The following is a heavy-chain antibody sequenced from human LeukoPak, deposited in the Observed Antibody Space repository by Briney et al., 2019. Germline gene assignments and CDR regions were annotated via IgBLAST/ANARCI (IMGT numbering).Heavy chain of an antibody. CDR1: GDSISSYY. CDR2: MQYGRDT. Sequence: SETLSLTCAVSGDSISSYYWSWIRQPQGKRLELIAYMQYGRDTNYNPSLKSRVTISVDTSNSQFSLKLSFVSAVDTAVYYCARYVGVRDRHYLDVWGKGTTVTVSS. D-gene: IGHD3-10*01. V-gene: IGHV4-59*01. J-gene: IGHJ6*03. CDR3: ARYVGVRDRHYLDV.